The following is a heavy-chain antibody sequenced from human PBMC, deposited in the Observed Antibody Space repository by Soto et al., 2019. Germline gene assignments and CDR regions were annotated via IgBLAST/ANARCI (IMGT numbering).Heavy chain of an antibody. CDR3: ARVLSYCISTSCQENWFDP. J-gene: IGHJ5*02. V-gene: IGHV4-30-2*01. Sequence: SETLSLTCAVSGGSISSGGYSWSWIRQPPGKGLEWIGYIYHSGSTYYNPSLKSRVTISVDRSKNQFSLKLSSVTAADTAVYYCARVLSYCISTSCQENWFDPWGQGTLVTVSS. CDR1: GGSISSGGYS. D-gene: IGHD2-2*01. CDR2: IYHSGST.